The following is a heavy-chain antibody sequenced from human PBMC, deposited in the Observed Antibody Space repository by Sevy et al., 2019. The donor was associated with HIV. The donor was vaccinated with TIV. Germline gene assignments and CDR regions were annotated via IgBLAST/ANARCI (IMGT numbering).Heavy chain of an antibody. Sequence: ASVKVSCKASGYTVTSHGISWVRQAPGQGLEWMGWISAYNGNTNYAQNVQGRVTLTTDTSTCTAYMELSSLRSDDSAVYYCAREGRYDSSGFYYNYYMDVWGKGTTVTVSS. V-gene: IGHV1-18*01. CDR3: AREGRYDSSGFYYNYYMDV. D-gene: IGHD3-22*01. CDR2: ISAYNGNT. CDR1: GYTVTSHG. J-gene: IGHJ6*03.